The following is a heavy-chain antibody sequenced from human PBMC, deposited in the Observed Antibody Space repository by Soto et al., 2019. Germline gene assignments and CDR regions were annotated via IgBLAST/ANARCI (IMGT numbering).Heavy chain of an antibody. J-gene: IGHJ4*02. Sequence: SVKVSCKASGGTLSSYAISWVRQAPGQGLEWMGGIIPIFGTANYAQKFQGRVTITADESTSTAYMELSSLRSEDTAVYYCARLRKNYDSSGYYYFDYWGQGTLVTVSS. V-gene: IGHV1-69*13. CDR3: ARLRKNYDSSGYYYFDY. CDR1: GGTLSSYA. CDR2: IIPIFGTA. D-gene: IGHD3-22*01.